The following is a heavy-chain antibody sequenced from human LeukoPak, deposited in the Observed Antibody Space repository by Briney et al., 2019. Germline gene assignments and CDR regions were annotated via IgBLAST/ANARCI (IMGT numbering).Heavy chain of an antibody. D-gene: IGHD1-26*01. V-gene: IGHV4-59*12. CDR1: GGSISSYY. CDR3: ARDGSWYSGSQALFY. CDR2: IYYSGST. J-gene: IGHJ4*02. Sequence: SETLSLTCTVSGGSISSYYWSWIRQPPGKGLEWIGYIYYSGSTNYNPSLKSRVTISVDTSKNQFSLKLSSVTAADTAVYYCARDGSWYSGSQALFYWGQGTLVTVSS.